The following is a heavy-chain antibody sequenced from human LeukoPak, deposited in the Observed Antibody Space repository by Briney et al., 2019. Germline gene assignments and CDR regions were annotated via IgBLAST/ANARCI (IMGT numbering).Heavy chain of an antibody. CDR3: ARAPYRSGWYWGYYFDY. J-gene: IGHJ4*02. CDR2: VYYSGIT. V-gene: IGHV4-39*07. CDR1: GGSISSRSYY. Sequence: PSETLSLTCTVSGGSISSRSYYWGWIRQSPGKGLEWIGSVYYSGITYYNPSLKSRVTISIDTSKNQFSLNLNSVTAADTAVYYCARAPYRSGWYWGYYFDYWGQGTLVTVSS. D-gene: IGHD6-19*01.